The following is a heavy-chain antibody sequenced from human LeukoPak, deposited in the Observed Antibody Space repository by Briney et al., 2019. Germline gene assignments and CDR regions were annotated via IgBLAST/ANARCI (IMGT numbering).Heavy chain of an antibody. J-gene: IGHJ4*02. V-gene: IGHV1-18*01. CDR2: ISAYNGNT. CDR1: GYTFTSYG. CDR3: ARRLGLRWEPDFDY. D-gene: IGHD1-26*01. Sequence: ASVKVSCKASGYTFTSYGISWVRQAPGQGLEWMGWISAYNGNTNYAQKLQGRVTMTTGTSTSTANMELRSLRSDDTAVYYCARRLGLRWEPDFDYWGQGTLVTVSS.